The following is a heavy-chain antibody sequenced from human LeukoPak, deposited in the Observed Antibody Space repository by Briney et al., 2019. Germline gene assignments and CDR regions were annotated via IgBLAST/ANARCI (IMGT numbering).Heavy chain of an antibody. CDR3: ARVTSRQQLHWFDP. D-gene: IGHD6-13*01. Sequence: GGSLRLSCAASGFTFSSYGMHWVRQAPGKGLEWVVVISYDGSNKYYADSVKGRFTISRDNSKNTLYLQMNSLRSEDTAVYYCARVTSRQQLHWFDPWGQGTLVTVSS. J-gene: IGHJ5*02. CDR1: GFTFSSYG. CDR2: ISYDGSNK. V-gene: IGHV3-30*03.